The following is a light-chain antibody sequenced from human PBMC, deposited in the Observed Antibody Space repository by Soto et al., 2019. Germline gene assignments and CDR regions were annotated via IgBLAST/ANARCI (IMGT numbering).Light chain of an antibody. V-gene: IGKV3-15*01. CDR2: GAS. CDR1: QSVSSN. J-gene: IGKJ4*01. CDR3: QQYIRWPLT. Sequence: EIGMTQSPATLAVSPGARATLYCRASQSVSSNLAWYQQKPGQAPSLLIYGASTRSTGTPARVSGSASGTELTLAISSLQSEDVAVDHCQQYIRWPLTFGGGTKVDIK.